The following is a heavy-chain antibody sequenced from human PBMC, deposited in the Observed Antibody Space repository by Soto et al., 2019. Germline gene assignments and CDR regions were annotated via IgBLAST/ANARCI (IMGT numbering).Heavy chain of an antibody. Sequence: GWSLSLNCATSGFTFSSDSLNLVRHAPGKGMKRVSAMRESECRTYNADSVKGRFTISRDNAKNTLYLQMNSLRAEDTAVYYFAKEDRDYRYFDFWCGSRALDYWGQGALVTGSS. CDR1: GFTFSSDS. D-gene: IGHD3-3*01. CDR2: MRESECRT. CDR3: AKEDRDYRYFDFWCGSRALDY. J-gene: IGHJ4*02. V-gene: IGHV3-23*01.